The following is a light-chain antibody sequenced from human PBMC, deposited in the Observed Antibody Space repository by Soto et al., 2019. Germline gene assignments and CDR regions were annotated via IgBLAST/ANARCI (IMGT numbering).Light chain of an antibody. J-gene: IGKJ1*01. CDR1: QSVTSN. CDR2: TAS. Sequence: EIVMTQSPATLSVSPGERAVLSCRASQSVTSNVVWYQQKPGQAPMLLIYTASTRATGIPARFTGGGSGKDFTLTISSPQSEDFVVYYCQQYNNWPPTFGQGTKVEIK. CDR3: QQYNNWPPT. V-gene: IGKV3-15*01.